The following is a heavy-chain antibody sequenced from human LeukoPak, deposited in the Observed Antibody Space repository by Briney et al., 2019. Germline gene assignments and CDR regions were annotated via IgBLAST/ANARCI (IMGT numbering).Heavy chain of an antibody. J-gene: IGHJ4*02. Sequence: KQSGPTLVKPTQTLTLTCTFSGFSLSTSGVGVGWIRQPPGKALEWLALIYWDDDKRYSPSLKSRLTITKDTSKNQVVLTMTNMDPVDTATYYCARDRRLITDFDYWGQGTLVTVSS. V-gene: IGHV2-5*02. D-gene: IGHD3-10*01. CDR3: ARDRRLITDFDY. CDR1: GFSLSTSGVG. CDR2: IYWDDDK.